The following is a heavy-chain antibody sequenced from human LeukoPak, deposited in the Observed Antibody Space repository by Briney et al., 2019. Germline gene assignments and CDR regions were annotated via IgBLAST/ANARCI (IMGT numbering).Heavy chain of an antibody. CDR3: ARERSGYYIFDQ. V-gene: IGHV3-33*01. CDR1: GFTFSSYG. D-gene: IGHD3-3*01. CDR2: IWNDGSNQ. Sequence: GGSLRLSCAASGFTFSSYGMHWVRQAPGKGLEWVAVIWNDGSNQYYADSVRGRFTVSRDNSKNTLHLQMNSLRAEDTAIYYCARERSGYYIFDQWGQGTLVTVSS. J-gene: IGHJ4*02.